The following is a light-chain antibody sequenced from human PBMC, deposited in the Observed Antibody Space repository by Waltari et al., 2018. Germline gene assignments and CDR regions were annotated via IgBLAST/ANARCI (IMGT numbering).Light chain of an antibody. CDR2: VGTGGIVG. V-gene: IGLV9-49*01. Sequence: QPVLTQPPSASDSLGASVTLTCTLSSGYSNYKVAWYQPRPGKGPRFVMRVGTGGIVGSKGDGIPDRFSVLGSGLNRYLTIKNIQEEDESDYHCGADHGSGSNFVVFGGGTKLTVL. CDR3: GADHGSGSNFVV. J-gene: IGLJ2*01. CDR1: SGYSNYK.